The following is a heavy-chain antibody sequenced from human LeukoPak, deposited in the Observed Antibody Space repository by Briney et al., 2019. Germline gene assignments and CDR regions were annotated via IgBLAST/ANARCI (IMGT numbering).Heavy chain of an antibody. Sequence: ASVKVSCKASGYTFTGYYIHWVRQAPGQGLEWMGWINPKYADTNYAQKFQGRVTMTSDTSVSTAYMELTRLRSDDTALYYCARGYSYGNVGYWGQGNLVTVSS. CDR3: ARGYSYGNVGY. V-gene: IGHV1-2*02. D-gene: IGHD5-18*01. CDR2: INPKYADT. CDR1: GYTFTGYY. J-gene: IGHJ4*02.